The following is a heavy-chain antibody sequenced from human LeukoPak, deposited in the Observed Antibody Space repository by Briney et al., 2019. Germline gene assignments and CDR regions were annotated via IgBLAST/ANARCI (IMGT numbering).Heavy chain of an antibody. Sequence: SETLSLTCAVSGGSISSGGYSWSWIRQPLGKGLEWIGYIHQSGSTHYNPSLKGRVTISVDRSKNQFSLKLSSVTAADTAVYYCARGVAVAPDAFDIWGQGTMVTVSS. D-gene: IGHD6-19*01. CDR2: IHQSGST. V-gene: IGHV4-30-2*01. CDR3: ARGVAVAPDAFDI. CDR1: GGSISSGGYS. J-gene: IGHJ3*02.